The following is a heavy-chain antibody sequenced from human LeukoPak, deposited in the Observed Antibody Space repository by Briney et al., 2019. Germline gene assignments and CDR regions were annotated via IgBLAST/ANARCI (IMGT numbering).Heavy chain of an antibody. Sequence: PGGSLRLSCVASGFTFSDAWMSWVRQAPGKGLEWVGRIKSETAGGITDYAAPVKGRFTISRDDSENMLYLQMNSLETEDTAVYYCTAPRGPRNGYYLSDYWGQGTLVTVSS. V-gene: IGHV3-15*01. CDR3: TAPRGPRNGYYLSDY. CDR2: IKSETAGGIT. D-gene: IGHD3-22*01. J-gene: IGHJ4*02. CDR1: GFTFSDAW.